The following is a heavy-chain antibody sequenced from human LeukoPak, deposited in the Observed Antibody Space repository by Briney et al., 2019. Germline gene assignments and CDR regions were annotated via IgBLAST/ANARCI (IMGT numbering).Heavy chain of an antibody. CDR1: GGSISSSSYY. Sequence: SSETLSLTCTVSGGSISSSSYYWGWIRQPPGRGLEWLGSIYYSGSTYYNPFLKSRVTMSVDTSKNQFSLKLSSVTAADTAVYYCARHGEGTRYDGFDYWGQGTLVTVSS. V-gene: IGHV4-39*01. CDR3: ARHGEGTRYDGFDY. D-gene: IGHD5-12*01. CDR2: IYYSGST. J-gene: IGHJ4*02.